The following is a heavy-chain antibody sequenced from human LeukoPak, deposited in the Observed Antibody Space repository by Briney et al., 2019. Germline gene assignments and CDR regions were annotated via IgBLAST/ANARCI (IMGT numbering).Heavy chain of an antibody. V-gene: IGHV3-7*01. CDR2: IKQDGSEK. Sequence: PSETLSLTCTVSGGSISSYYWSWIRQPPGKGLEWVANIKQDGSEKYYVGSVKGRFTISRDNAKNSLYLQMNSLRAEDTAVYYCARDRILMVFAPYFDYWGQGSLVTVSS. CDR1: GGSISSYY. D-gene: IGHD2-8*01. CDR3: ARDRILMVFAPYFDY. J-gene: IGHJ4*02.